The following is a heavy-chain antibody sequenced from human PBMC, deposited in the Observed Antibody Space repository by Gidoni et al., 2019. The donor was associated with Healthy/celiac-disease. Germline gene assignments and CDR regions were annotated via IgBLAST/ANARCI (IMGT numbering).Heavy chain of an antibody. D-gene: IGHD6-6*01. J-gene: IGHJ5*02. Sequence: LEWMGRIIPILGIANYAQKFQGRVTITADKSTSTAYMELSSLRSEDTAVYYCARAFDPHLKYSSSSPLLGPWGQGTLVTVSS. V-gene: IGHV1-69*04. CDR3: ARAFDPHLKYSSSSPLLGP. CDR2: IIPILGIA.